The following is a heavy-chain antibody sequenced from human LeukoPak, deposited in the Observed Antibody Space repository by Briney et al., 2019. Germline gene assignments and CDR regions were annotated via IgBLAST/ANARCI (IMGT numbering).Heavy chain of an antibody. Sequence: GGSLRLSCAASGFTFSSYWMHWVRQAPGKGLVWVPRINSDGSSTTYADSVKGRFTISRDNAKNTLYLQMNSLRAEDTAVYYCARGGVYSTSAVDYWGQGTLVTVSS. D-gene: IGHD6-6*01. V-gene: IGHV3-74*01. CDR1: GFTFSSYW. CDR3: ARGGVYSTSAVDY. CDR2: INSDGSST. J-gene: IGHJ4*02.